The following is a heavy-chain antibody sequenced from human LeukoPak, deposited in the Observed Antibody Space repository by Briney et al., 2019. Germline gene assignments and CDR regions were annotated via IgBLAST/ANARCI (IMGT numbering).Heavy chain of an antibody. Sequence: GGSLRLSCAGFGFTFSNYIMNWVRQAPGKGLEWVSVIGDGDGTTYYADSVKGRFTISRDNPKNTLYLQMNSLRAGDTAVYFCAKSLQFFNGYFDLWGRGTLVTVSS. CDR3: AKSLQFFNGYFDL. CDR1: GFTFSNYI. D-gene: IGHD3-3*01. J-gene: IGHJ2*01. V-gene: IGHV3-23*01. CDR2: IGDGDGTT.